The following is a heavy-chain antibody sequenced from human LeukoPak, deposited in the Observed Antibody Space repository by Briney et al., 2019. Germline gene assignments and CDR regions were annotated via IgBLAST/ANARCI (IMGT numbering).Heavy chain of an antibody. CDR3: ARERAGYYDSSGYSDAFDI. Sequence: SSETLSLTCTASGGSISSYYWSWIRQPPGKGLEWIGYIYYSGSTNYNPSLKSRVTISVDTSKNQFSLKLSSVTAADTAVYYCARERAGYYDSSGYSDAFDIWGQGTMVTVSS. CDR1: GGSISSYY. J-gene: IGHJ3*02. CDR2: IYYSGST. V-gene: IGHV4-59*01. D-gene: IGHD3-22*01.